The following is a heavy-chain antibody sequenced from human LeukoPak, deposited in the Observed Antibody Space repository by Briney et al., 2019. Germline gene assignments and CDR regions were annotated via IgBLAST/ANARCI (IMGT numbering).Heavy chain of an antibody. CDR3: ARGNYDYIWGSYRFDY. J-gene: IGHJ4*02. Sequence: GASVKVSCKASGYTFISYYIHWVRQAPGQGLEWMGVINPSGGSIIYAQKFQGRVTMTRDTSTSTLYMELSSLRSEDTAVYYCARGNYDYIWGSYRFDYWGQGTLVTVSP. CDR2: INPSGGSI. CDR1: GYTFISYY. D-gene: IGHD3-16*02. V-gene: IGHV1-46*01.